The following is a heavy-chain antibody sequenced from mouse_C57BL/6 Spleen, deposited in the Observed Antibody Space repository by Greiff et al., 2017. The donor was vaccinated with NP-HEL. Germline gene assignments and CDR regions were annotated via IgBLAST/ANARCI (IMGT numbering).Heavy chain of an antibody. D-gene: IGHD1-1*01. CDR3: ARNGRDYFDY. CDR2: ISSGNSTI. J-gene: IGHJ2*01. V-gene: IGHV5-17*01. Sequence: EVHLVESGGGLVKPGGSLKLSCAASGFTFSDYGMHWVRQAPEKGLEWVAYISSGNSTIYYADTVKGRFTISRDNAKNTLFLQMTSLRSEDTAMYYCARNGRDYFDYWGQGTTLTVSS. CDR1: GFTFSDYG.